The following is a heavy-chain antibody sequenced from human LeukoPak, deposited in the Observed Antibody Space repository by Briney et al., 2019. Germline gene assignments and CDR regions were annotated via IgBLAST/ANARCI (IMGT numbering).Heavy chain of an antibody. V-gene: IGHV4-4*09. CDR2: IYTSGST. CDR3: ARQVTGQYYYYYYYMDV. J-gene: IGHJ6*03. CDR1: GGSISSYY. Sequence: SETLSLTCTVSGGSISSYYWSWIRQPPGKGLEWIGYIYTSGSTNYNPSLKSRVTISVDTSKNQFSLKLSSVTAADTAMYYCARQVTGQYYYYYYYMDVWGQGTTVTVSS. D-gene: IGHD1-20*01.